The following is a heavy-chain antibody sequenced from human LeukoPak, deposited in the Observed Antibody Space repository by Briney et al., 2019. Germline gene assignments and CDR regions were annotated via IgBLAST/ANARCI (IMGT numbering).Heavy chain of an antibody. D-gene: IGHD6-19*01. CDR3: TTDLSSVAGTFDY. CDR1: GFTFNNAW. Sequence: GGPLRLSCAASGFTFNNAWMSWFRQAPGKGLEWVGRIKSKTDGETTDYAAPVKGRFTISRHDSKSTVYLQMNSLESEDTAVYYCTTDLSSVAGTFDYWGQGSLVNVSS. CDR2: IKSKTDGETT. J-gene: IGHJ4*02. V-gene: IGHV3-15*01.